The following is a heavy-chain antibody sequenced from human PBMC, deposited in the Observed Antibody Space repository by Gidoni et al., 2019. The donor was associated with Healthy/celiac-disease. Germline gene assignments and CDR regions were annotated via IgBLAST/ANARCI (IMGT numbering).Heavy chain of an antibody. J-gene: IGHJ4*02. CDR3: ARVREPQDYYDSSGYYLGYFDY. D-gene: IGHD3-22*01. CDR2: IIPIFGTA. Sequence: QVQLVQSGAEVKKPGSSVKVSCKASGGTFSSYAISWVRQAPGQGLEWMGGIIPIFGTANYAQKFQGRVTITADKSTSTAYMELSSLRSEDTAVYYCARVREPQDYYDSSGYYLGYFDYWGQGTLVTVSS. V-gene: IGHV1-69*06. CDR1: GGTFSSYA.